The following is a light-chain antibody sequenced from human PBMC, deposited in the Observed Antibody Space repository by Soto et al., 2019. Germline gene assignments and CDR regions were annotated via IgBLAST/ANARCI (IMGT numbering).Light chain of an antibody. CDR3: QSYDSSNVV. Sequence: NFMLTQPHSVSESPGKTVTISCTRSSGSIASNYVQWYQQRPGSAPTTVIYEDNQRPSGVPDRFSGSIDSSSNSASLTISGLKTEDEAIYSCQSYDSSNVVFGGGTKLTVL. CDR1: SGSIASNY. CDR2: EDN. V-gene: IGLV6-57*03. J-gene: IGLJ2*01.